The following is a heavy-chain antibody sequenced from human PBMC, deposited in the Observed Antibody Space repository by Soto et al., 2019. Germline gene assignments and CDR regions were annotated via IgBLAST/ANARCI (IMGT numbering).Heavy chain of an antibody. Sequence: SETLSLTCTVSGGSISSSSYYWGWIRQPPGKGLEWIGSIYYSGSTYYNPSLKSRVTISVDTSKNQFSLKLSSVTAADTAVYYCERQVCSGGSCYSGHGGMDVWGQGTTVTVSS. V-gene: IGHV4-39*01. CDR2: IYYSGST. D-gene: IGHD2-15*01. CDR3: ERQVCSGGSCYSGHGGMDV. J-gene: IGHJ6*02. CDR1: GGSISSSSYY.